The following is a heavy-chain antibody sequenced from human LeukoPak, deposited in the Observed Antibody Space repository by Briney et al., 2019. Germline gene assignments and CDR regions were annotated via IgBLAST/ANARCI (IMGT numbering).Heavy chain of an antibody. CDR1: GFTFSNHG. CDR3: ARHRTASDY. D-gene: IGHD3-16*02. J-gene: IGHJ4*02. CDR2: ITTGSTYI. Sequence: PGGSLRLSCAASGFTFSNHGMNWVRQAPGKGLEWVSCITTGSTYIYYADSVKGRFTISRDNAKNSLYLQMTSLRAEDTAVYYCARHRTASDYWGQGTLVTVSS. V-gene: IGHV3-21*01.